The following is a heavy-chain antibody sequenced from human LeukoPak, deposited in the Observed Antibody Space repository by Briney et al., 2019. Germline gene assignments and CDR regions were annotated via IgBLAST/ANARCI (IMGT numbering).Heavy chain of an antibody. CDR2: IYYSGST. D-gene: IGHD7-27*01. J-gene: IGHJ3*02. Sequence: SETLSLTCTVSGGSISSYYWSWIRQPPGKGLEWIGYIYYSGSTNYNPSLKSRVTISVDTSKNQFSLKLSSVTAADTAVYYCAKEPWGSSSFDIWGQGTMVTVSS. CDR1: GGSISSYY. CDR3: AKEPWGSSSFDI. V-gene: IGHV4-4*08.